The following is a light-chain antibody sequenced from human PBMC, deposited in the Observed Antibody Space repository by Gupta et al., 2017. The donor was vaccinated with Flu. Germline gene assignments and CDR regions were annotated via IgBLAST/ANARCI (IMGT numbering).Light chain of an antibody. J-gene: IGKJ3*01. CDR2: GAS. CDR3: QQYGGLPPVS. V-gene: IGKV3-20*01. CDR1: QTVTSDY. Sequence: EIVLPQSPGTLSLSQGKRATLSCRASQTVTSDYLAWYQQKPGQAPRLLIYGASSRATGIPERFSGSGSGTDFTLTISRLEPEDFAVYFCQQYGGLPPVSFGPGTKVDFK.